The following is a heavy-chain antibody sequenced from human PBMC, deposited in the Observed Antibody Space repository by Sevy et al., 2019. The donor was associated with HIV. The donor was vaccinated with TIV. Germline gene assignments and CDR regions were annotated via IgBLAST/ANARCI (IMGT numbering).Heavy chain of an antibody. J-gene: IGHJ4*02. D-gene: IGHD1-26*01. CDR2: IWHDGSQK. CDR1: GFTFSSYV. V-gene: IGHV3-33*01. CDR3: ARGRARATTSYYFDY. Sequence: GGYLRLSCAASGFTFSSYVMHWVRQAPGKGLEWVGFIWHDGSQKYYADSVRGRFTFSRDNSKNTLFLQVSSLRAEDSAVYYCARGRARATTSYYFDYWGQGTLVTVSS.